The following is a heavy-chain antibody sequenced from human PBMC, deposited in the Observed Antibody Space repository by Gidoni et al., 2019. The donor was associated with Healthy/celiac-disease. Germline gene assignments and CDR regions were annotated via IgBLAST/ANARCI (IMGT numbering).Heavy chain of an antibody. Sequence: QVQLQESGPGLVKPSGTLSLTCAVSGGSISSSNGWSWVRQPPGKGLEWIGEIYHSGSTNYNPSLKSRVTISVDKSKNQFSLKRSSVTAADTAVYYCAGAEVQLWSIVGATALDYWGQGTLVTVSS. J-gene: IGHJ4*02. V-gene: IGHV4-4*02. CDR1: GGSISSSNG. D-gene: IGHD1-26*01. CDR3: AGAEVQLWSIVGATALDY. CDR2: IYHSGST.